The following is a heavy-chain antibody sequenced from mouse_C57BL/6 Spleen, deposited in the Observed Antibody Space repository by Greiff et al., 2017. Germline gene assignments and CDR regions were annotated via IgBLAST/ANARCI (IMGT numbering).Heavy chain of an antibody. CDR3: TRPLIVTGAMDY. CDR2: ISNKANSHAT. V-gene: IGHV6-6*01. J-gene: IGHJ4*01. Sequence: EVHLVESGGGLVQPGGSMKLSCAASGFTFSDAWMDWVRQSPEKGLEWVAEISNKANSHATYYAVSVKGRFTISRDDSKSSVYQQMNSLRAEVTGMYYCTRPLIVTGAMDYWGQGTSVTVSS. CDR1: GFTFSDAW. D-gene: IGHD2-5*01.